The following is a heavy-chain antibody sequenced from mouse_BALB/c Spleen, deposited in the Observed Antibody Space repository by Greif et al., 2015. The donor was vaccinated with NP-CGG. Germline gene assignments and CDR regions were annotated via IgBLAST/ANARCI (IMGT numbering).Heavy chain of an antibody. CDR3: ARDSTMITTTAFAY. Sequence: VKLMESGPGLVAPSQSLSITCTVSGFSLTSYGVHWVRQPPGKGLEWLGVIWAGGSTNYNSALMSRLSISKDNSKSQVFLKMNSLQTDDTAMYYCARDSTMITTTAFAYWGQGTLVTVSA. CDR2: IWAGGST. CDR1: GFSLTSYG. J-gene: IGHJ3*01. D-gene: IGHD2-4*01. V-gene: IGHV2-9*02.